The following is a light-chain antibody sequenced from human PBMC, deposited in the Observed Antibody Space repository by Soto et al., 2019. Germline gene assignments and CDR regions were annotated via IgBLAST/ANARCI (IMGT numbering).Light chain of an antibody. CDR3: QQYGSSPYT. J-gene: IGKJ2*01. CDR1: QSVSSSY. CDR2: GAS. Sequence: EIVLTQSPGTLSLSPGERATLSCRASQSVSSSYLAWYQQKPGQAPRLLIYGASGRATGIPDRFSGSGSGTDFTLTISRLEPEDFAVYYCQQYGSSPYTLGQGTKLDIK. V-gene: IGKV3-20*01.